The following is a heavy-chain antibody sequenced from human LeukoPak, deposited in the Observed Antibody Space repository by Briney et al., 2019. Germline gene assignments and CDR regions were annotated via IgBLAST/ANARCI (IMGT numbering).Heavy chain of an antibody. J-gene: IGHJ3*02. Sequence: PGGSLRLSCAASGLTFSSYGMSWVRQAPGRGLEWVSAISTTGGTTYYADSVRGRFTISRDNSRNTLYLQMNSLRAEDTAIYYCAKDASSSWRWGAFDIWGQGIVVTVSS. D-gene: IGHD6-13*01. CDR3: AKDASSSWRWGAFDI. CDR2: ISTTGGTT. V-gene: IGHV3-23*01. CDR1: GLTFSSYG.